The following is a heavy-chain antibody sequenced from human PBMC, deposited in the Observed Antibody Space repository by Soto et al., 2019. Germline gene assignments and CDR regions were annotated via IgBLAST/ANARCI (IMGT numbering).Heavy chain of an antibody. D-gene: IGHD6-13*01. CDR2: ISYDGSNK. Sequence: GGSLRLSCAASGFPFRSYGMHWVRQAPGKGLEWVAVISYDGSNKYYADSVKGRFTISRDNSKNTLYLQMNSLRAEDTAVYYCAKDVRRAAAGKLDYWGQGTLVTVSS. V-gene: IGHV3-30*18. CDR1: GFPFRSYG. J-gene: IGHJ4*02. CDR3: AKDVRRAAAGKLDY.